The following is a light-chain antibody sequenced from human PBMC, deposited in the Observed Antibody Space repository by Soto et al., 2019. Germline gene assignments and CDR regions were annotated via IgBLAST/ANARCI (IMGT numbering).Light chain of an antibody. CDR1: QSVSVW. V-gene: IGKV1-5*03. J-gene: IGKJ1*01. CDR2: KAS. CDR3: QQYDTYWT. Sequence: DIQMTQSPSILSASVGDRVTITCRASQSVSVWLAWYQQKPGKAPKLLIYKASTLETGVPSRFSGSGSGTEFTLTISSLQPDDFATYFCQQYDTYWTFGQGTKVEIK.